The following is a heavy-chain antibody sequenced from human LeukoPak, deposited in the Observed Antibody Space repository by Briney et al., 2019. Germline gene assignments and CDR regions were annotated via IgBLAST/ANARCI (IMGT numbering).Heavy chain of an antibody. V-gene: IGHV3-30*02. D-gene: IGHD6-13*01. J-gene: IGHJ5*02. CDR1: GFTFSSYG. CDR2: IRYDGSNK. Sequence: GGSLRLSCAASGFTFSSYGMYWVRQAPGKGLEWVAFIRYDGSNKYYADSVKGRFTISRDNAKNSLYLQMNSLKTEDTALYFCTTSYSGNSWYDWFGPWGQGTLVTVSS. CDR3: TTSYSGNSWYDWFGP.